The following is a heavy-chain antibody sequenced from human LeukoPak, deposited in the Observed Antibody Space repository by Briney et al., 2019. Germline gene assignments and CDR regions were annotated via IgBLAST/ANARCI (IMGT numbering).Heavy chain of an antibody. D-gene: IGHD1-26*01. Sequence: SETLSLTCTVSGGSISSTTFYWGWIRQPPGKGLEWIGSVYYSGSTYNNPSLKSRVTISVATPKNQFSLNLSSVTAADTAVYYWARLVRTPFSTFDFWGQGTLVTVSS. V-gene: IGHV4-39*01. CDR3: ARLVRTPFSTFDF. CDR1: GGSISSTTFY. CDR2: VYYSGST. J-gene: IGHJ4*02.